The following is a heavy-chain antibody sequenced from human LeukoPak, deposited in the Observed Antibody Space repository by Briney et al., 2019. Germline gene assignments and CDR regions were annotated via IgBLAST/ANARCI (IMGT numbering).Heavy chain of an antibody. D-gene: IGHD3-10*01. Sequence: GGSLRLSCAASGFTFSSYAMSWVRQAPGKGLKWVSAISGSGGSTYYADSVKGRFTISRDNSKNTLYLQMNSLRAEDTAVYYCAKDQDAKFMVRGVFDYWGQGTLVTVSS. CDR2: ISGSGGST. CDR1: GFTFSSYA. CDR3: AKDQDAKFMVRGVFDY. V-gene: IGHV3-23*01. J-gene: IGHJ4*02.